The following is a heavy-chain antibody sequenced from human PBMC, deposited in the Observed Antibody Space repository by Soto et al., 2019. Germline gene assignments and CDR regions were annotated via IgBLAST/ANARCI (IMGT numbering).Heavy chain of an antibody. J-gene: IGHJ4*02. CDR2: ISYDGSNK. CDR1: GFTFSSYG. D-gene: IGHD3-16*01. CDR3: AKGGGGGGYYFDY. V-gene: IGHV3-30*18. Sequence: GGSLRLSCAASGFTFSSYGMHWVRQAPGKGLEWVAVISYDGSNKYYADSVKGRFTISRDNSKNTLYLQMNSLRAEDTAVYYCAKGGGGGGYYFDYWGQGTLVTVSS.